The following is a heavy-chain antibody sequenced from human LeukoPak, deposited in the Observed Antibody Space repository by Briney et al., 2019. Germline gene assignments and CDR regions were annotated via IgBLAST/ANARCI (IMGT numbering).Heavy chain of an antibody. CDR1: EFTFSNYA. J-gene: IGHJ4*02. D-gene: IGHD5-24*01. CDR2: VSSHGNDG. CDR3: TRHAYNFNDFDY. Sequence: GGSLRLSCAVSEFTFSNYAMHWVRQPPGKGLEWVAVVSSHGNDGYYADSVRGRFTISRDNSKNTLYLQIDSLRLEGTAIYYCTRHAYNFNDFDYWGQGTLVTVSS. V-gene: IGHV3-30*17.